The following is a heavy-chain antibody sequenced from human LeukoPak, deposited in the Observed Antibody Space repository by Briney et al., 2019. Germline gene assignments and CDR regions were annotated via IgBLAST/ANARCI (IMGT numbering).Heavy chain of an antibody. J-gene: IGHJ4*02. D-gene: IGHD4/OR15-4a*01. V-gene: IGHV3-73*01. CDR2: IRSKPSSYTT. CDR1: GFDFSGFY. CDR3: VRDTPTYSPYFPDYNY. Sequence: GGSLRLSCAASGFDFSGFYMHWVRQASGRGLEWVGLIRSKPSSYTTVYAAAVKGRFTISRDDSKSTAYLQMNSLKAGDTAVYYCVRDTPTYSPYFPDYNYWGQGTLVTVSS.